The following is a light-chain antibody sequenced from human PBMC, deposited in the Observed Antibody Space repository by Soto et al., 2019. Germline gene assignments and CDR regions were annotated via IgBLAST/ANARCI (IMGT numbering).Light chain of an antibody. Sequence: ALPCTQSPSSPSASTGDRVTLTCRASQGISSYLAWYQQKPGKAPKLLIYAASTLQSGVPSRFSGSGSGTDFTLTISCLQSEDFATYYCQQYYSYPWTFGQGTKVDIK. CDR3: QQYYSYPWT. J-gene: IGKJ1*01. CDR2: AAS. V-gene: IGKV1-8*01. CDR1: QGISSY.